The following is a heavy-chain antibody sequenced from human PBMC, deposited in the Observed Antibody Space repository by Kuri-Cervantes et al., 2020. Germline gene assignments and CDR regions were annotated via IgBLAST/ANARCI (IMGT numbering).Heavy chain of an antibody. J-gene: IGHJ6*03. CDR3: TRGPQSLLYTPNYYYMDV. CDR1: GDSVSSNSAA. V-gene: IGHV6-1*01. D-gene: IGHD2/OR15-2a*01. CDR2: TYYRSKWYS. Sequence: SETLSLTCAISGDSVSSNSAAWNWIRQSPSRGLEWLGRTYYRSKWYSDYAVSVKSRITINPDTSKTQFSLQLKSVIPEDTAVYYCTRGPQSLLYTPNYYYMDVWGKGTTVTVSS.